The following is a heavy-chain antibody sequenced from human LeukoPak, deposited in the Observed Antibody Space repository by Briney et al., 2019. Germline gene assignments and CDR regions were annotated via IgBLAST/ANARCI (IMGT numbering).Heavy chain of an antibody. CDR3: ARDPGITMVRGVTDY. V-gene: IGHV1-69*06. D-gene: IGHD3-10*01. J-gene: IGHJ4*02. CDR2: IIPIFGTA. CDR1: GGTFSSYA. Sequence: SVKVSCKASGGTFSSYAISWVRQAPGQGLEWMGGIIPIFGTANYAQKFQGRVTITADKSTSTAYMERSSLRSEDTAVYYCARDPGITMVRGVTDYWGQGTLVTVSS.